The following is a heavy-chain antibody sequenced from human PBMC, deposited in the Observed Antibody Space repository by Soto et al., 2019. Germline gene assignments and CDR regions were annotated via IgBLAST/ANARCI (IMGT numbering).Heavy chain of an antibody. CDR1: GGSISSYY. J-gene: IGHJ3*02. Sequence: QVQLQESGPGLVKPSETLSLTCTVSGGSISSYYWTWIRQPPGKGLEWFGYIYYSGSTNYNPSLQSRVTISVDTSKNQFSLKLTSVTAADTAVYYCAIGGYDAFDIWGQGTMVTVSS. CDR2: IYYSGST. CDR3: AIGGYDAFDI. V-gene: IGHV4-59*01. D-gene: IGHD3-16*01.